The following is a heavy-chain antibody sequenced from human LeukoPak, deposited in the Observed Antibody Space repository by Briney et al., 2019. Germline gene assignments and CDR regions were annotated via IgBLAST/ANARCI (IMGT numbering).Heavy chain of an antibody. J-gene: IGHJ4*02. D-gene: IGHD4-17*01. CDR1: VYTFTGYY. CDR3: ARLYGDYGGADY. V-gene: IGHV1-46*01. Sequence: ASVKVSCKASVYTFTGYYMHWVRQAPGQGLEWMGRINPSGGSTSYAQKFQGRVTMTRDTSTSTVYMELSSLRSEDTAVYYCARLYGDYGGADYWGQGTLVTVSS. CDR2: INPSGGST.